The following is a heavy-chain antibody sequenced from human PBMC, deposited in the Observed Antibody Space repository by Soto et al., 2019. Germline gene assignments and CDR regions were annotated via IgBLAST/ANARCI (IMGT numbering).Heavy chain of an antibody. CDR1: GFAFSTYS. CDR3: AKGDIAAAGPPFDY. D-gene: IGHD6-13*01. J-gene: IGHJ4*02. CDR2: ISTRSSYI. V-gene: IGHV3-21*01. Sequence: PGGSLRLSCAVSGFAFSTYSMNWVRQAPGKGLEWVSSISTRSSYIYYADSVKGRFTISRDNTENSLYLQMNSLRAEDTAVYYCAKGDIAAAGPPFDYWGQGTLVTVSS.